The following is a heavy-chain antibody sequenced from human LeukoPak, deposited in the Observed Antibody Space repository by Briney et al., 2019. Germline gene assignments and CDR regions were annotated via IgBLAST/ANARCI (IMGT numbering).Heavy chain of an antibody. CDR3: ARDLSGVTGYTYGRGIDY. CDR2: ISYDGSNK. CDR1: GFTFSSYA. Sequence: GGSLRLSYAASGFTFSSYAMHWVRQAPGKGLEWVAVISYDGSNKYYADSVKGRFTISRDNSKNTLYLQMNSLRAEDTAVYYCARDLSGVTGYTYGRGIDYWGQGTLVTVSS. V-gene: IGHV3-30*04. J-gene: IGHJ4*02. D-gene: IGHD5-18*01.